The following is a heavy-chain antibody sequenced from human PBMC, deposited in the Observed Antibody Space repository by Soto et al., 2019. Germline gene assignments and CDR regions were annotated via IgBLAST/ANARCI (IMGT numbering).Heavy chain of an antibody. CDR1: GYTFTSYA. D-gene: IGHD6-19*01. CDR3: ARDSGDIAVAGRADAFDI. Sequence: QVQLVQSGAEVKKPGASVKVSCKASGYTFTSYAMHWVRQAPGQRLEWMGWINAGNGDTKYSQKFQGRVTITRDTSASTAYMELSSLRSEDTAVYYCARDSGDIAVAGRADAFDIWGQGTMVTVSS. J-gene: IGHJ3*02. CDR2: INAGNGDT. V-gene: IGHV1-3*01.